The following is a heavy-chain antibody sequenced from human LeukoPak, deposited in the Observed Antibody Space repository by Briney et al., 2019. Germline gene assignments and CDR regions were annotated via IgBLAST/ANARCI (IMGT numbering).Heavy chain of an antibody. CDR3: ANLIFTAYSRPSYFDS. V-gene: IGHV3-23*01. Sequence: PGGSLRLSCGASGFPFGSYAMSWVRQAPGKGLEWVSALTASGGTTYYADSVKGRFTISRDNSKNTLYLHMNSLRAEDTAVYYCANLIFTAYSRPSYFDSRGQGTLVTVSS. CDR1: GFPFGSYA. D-gene: IGHD3-9*01. CDR2: LTASGGTT. J-gene: IGHJ4*02.